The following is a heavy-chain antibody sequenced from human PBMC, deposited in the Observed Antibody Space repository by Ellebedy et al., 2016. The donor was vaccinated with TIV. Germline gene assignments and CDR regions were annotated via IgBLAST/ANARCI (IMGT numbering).Heavy chain of an antibody. CDR2: IYYSGST. D-gene: IGHD5-18*01. Sequence: MPSETLSLTCTVSGGSISSSSYYWGWIRQPPGKGLEWIGSIYYSGSTYYNPSLKSRVTISVDTSKNQFSLKLSSVTAADTAVYYCATVGYSYGNDYWGQGTLVTVSS. J-gene: IGHJ4*02. CDR1: GGSISSSSYY. CDR3: ATVGYSYGNDY. V-gene: IGHV4-39*01.